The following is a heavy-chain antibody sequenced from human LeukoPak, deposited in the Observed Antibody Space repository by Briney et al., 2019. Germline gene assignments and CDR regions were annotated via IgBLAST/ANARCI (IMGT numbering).Heavy chain of an antibody. V-gene: IGHV4-39*01. J-gene: IGHJ4*02. CDR1: GGSISSSSYY. CDR2: IFYTGST. Sequence: SETLSLTCTVSGGSISSSSYYWGWIRQPPGKGLEWIGSIFYTGSTYYNPSLKSRVTISVDTSKNQFSLKLSSVTAADTAVYYCARRVAAVGFFDYWGQGTLVTVSS. CDR3: ARRVAAVGFFDY. D-gene: IGHD6-13*01.